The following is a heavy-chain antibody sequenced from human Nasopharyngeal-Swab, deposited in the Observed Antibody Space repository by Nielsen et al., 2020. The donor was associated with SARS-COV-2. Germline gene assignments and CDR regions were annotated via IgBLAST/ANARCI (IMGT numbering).Heavy chain of an antibody. D-gene: IGHD2-21*01. V-gene: IGHV3-33*01. CDR3: ATVKGGALWYSRFFDY. CDR2: IWYDGSNK. Sequence: GGSLRLSCAASGFTFSSYGMHWVRQAPGKGLEWVAVIWYDGSNKYYADSVKGRFTISRDNSKNTLYLQMNSLRAEDTAVYYCATVKGGALWYSRFFDYWGQGTLVTVSS. J-gene: IGHJ4*02. CDR1: GFTFSSYG.